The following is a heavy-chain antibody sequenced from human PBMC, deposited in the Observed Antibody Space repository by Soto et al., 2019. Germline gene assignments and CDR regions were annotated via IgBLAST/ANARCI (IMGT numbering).Heavy chain of an antibody. CDR2: ILNDGSNR. CDR1: EFTFSNYG. D-gene: IGHD3-10*01. Sequence: QVKLVESGGGVVQPGRSLRLSCAASEFTFSNYGMHWVRQAPGKGLEWVAVILNDGSNRFHADSVKDRFTISRDNSKNTLYLQINSLRAEDTAVYYCARDDEYSGNGMDVWDQGTTVTVS. J-gene: IGHJ6*02. V-gene: IGHV3-33*01. CDR3: ARDDEYSGNGMDV.